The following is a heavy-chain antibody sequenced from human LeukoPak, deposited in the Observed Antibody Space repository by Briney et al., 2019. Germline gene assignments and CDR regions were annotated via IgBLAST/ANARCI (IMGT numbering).Heavy chain of an antibody. CDR2: ISGSGGST. CDR3: ARGYSGYDNSDY. CDR1: GFAFSSYS. Sequence: GGSLRLSCAASGFAFSSYSMNWVRQAPGKGLEWVSAISGSGGSTYYADSVKGRFTISRDNSKNTLYLQMNSLRAEDTAVYYCARGYSGYDNSDYWGQGTLVTVSS. J-gene: IGHJ4*02. V-gene: IGHV3-23*01. D-gene: IGHD5-12*01.